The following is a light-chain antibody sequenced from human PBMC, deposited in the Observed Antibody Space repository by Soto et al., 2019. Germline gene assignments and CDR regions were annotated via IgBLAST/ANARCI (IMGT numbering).Light chain of an antibody. CDR3: QQYHNWPPQYT. Sequence: EIVMTQSPASLSVSQGDGASLSCWASQSVASNVAWYQQKPGQGPRLLIHGASTRAAGVPARFSGSGSGTDFTLTISSLQSEDFAVYFCQQYHNWPPQYTFGQGTELQIK. CDR2: GAS. J-gene: IGKJ2*01. V-gene: IGKV3-15*01. CDR1: QSVASN.